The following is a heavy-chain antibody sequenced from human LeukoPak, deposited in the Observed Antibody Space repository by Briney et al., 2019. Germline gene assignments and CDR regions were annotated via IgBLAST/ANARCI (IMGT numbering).Heavy chain of an antibody. V-gene: IGHV3-15*07. Sequence: GGSLRLSCAASGFTFSDAWMNWVRQAPGKGLEWVGHIKSESDGGTTDYAAPVKGRFTISRDDSRNTVYLQMSSLKTEDTGVYYCNTDLIGFVDLLLDSRLNWFDPWGQGTLVTVSS. J-gene: IGHJ5*02. CDR2: IKSESDGGTT. CDR1: GFTFSDAW. CDR3: NTDLIGFVDLLLDSRLNWFDP. D-gene: IGHD3-10*01.